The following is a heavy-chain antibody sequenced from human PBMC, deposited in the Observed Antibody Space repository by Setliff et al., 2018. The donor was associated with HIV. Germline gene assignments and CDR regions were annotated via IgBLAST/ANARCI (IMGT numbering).Heavy chain of an antibody. V-gene: IGHV4-39*07. CDR2: IYHSGRT. J-gene: IGHJ5*02. CDR3: ARGRMATVLIRNWIDP. D-gene: IGHD4-4*01. CDR1: GGSISSNSYY. Sequence: PSETLSLTCTVSGGSISSNSYYWGWIRQPPGKGLEWIGSIYHSGRTYYNPSLKSRVTISVDTSKNQFSLKLTSVTAADTAMYYCARGRMATVLIRNWIDPWGQGSLVTVSS.